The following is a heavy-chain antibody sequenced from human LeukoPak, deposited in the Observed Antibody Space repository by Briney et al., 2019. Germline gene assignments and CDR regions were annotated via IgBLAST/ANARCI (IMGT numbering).Heavy chain of an antibody. CDR2: ISWNSGSI. CDR1: GFTFDDYA. CDR3: ASWGQGGGY. Sequence: GGSLRLSCAASGFTFDDYAMHWVRQAPGKGLEWVSGISWNSGSIGYADSVKGRFTISRDNAKNSLYLQMNSLRAEDTALYYCASWGQGGGYWGQGTLVTVSS. D-gene: IGHD7-27*01. V-gene: IGHV3-9*01. J-gene: IGHJ4*02.